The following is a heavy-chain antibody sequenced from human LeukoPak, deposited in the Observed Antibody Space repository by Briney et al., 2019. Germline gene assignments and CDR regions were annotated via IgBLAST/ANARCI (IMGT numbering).Heavy chain of an antibody. CDR1: GFTFSNYS. J-gene: IGHJ4*02. CDR2: ISSSSTYI. D-gene: IGHD5-12*01. CDR3: ARDSGYSGYDFIVGCFDY. Sequence: PGGSLRLSCAASGFTFSNYSMNWVRQAPGKGLEWVSSISSSSTYIYYADSVKGRFTFSRDNAKNPLYLQMNSLSAEDTAMYYCARDSGYSGYDFIVGCFDYWGQGTLVTVSS. V-gene: IGHV3-21*01.